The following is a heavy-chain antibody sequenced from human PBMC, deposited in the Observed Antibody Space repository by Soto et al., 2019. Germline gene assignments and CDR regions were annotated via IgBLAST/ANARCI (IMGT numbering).Heavy chain of an antibody. CDR3: AREMGVIGAPGYTWLDP. J-gene: IGHJ5*02. CDR1: GYTFSDYY. CDR2: INPSSGGT. V-gene: IGHV1-2*02. Sequence: ASVKVSCKASGYTFSDYYVHWVREAPGQGLEWMGWINPSSGGTIYTQRFQGRVTMTRDTSINTVYMELSRLTSDDTAVYYCAREMGVIGAPGYTWLDPRGQGALVTV. D-gene: IGHD1-26*01.